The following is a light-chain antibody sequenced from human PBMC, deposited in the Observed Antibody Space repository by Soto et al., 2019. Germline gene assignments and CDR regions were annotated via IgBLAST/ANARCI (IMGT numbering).Light chain of an antibody. V-gene: IGLV2-8*01. Sequence: QSALTQPPSASGSPGQSVTISCTGSSSDVGGYDYVSWYQLHPGKAPKLMIYEVSKRPSGVPDRFSGSKSGNTASLTVSGLQAEDEADYYCSSYAGYNNYGFGTGTKLTVL. CDR2: EVS. CDR3: SSYAGYNNYG. J-gene: IGLJ1*01. CDR1: SSDVGGYDY.